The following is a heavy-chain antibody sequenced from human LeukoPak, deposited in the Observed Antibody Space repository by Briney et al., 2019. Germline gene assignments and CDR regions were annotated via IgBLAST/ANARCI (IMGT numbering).Heavy chain of an antibody. D-gene: IGHD5-24*01. J-gene: IGHJ6*03. V-gene: IGHV3-30*04. CDR2: ISNDGSNK. Sequence: SCKASGDTFTDYYMHWVRQAPGKGLEWVAVISNDGSNKYYADSVKGRFTISRDNSKNTLYLKMNFLRAEDTAVYYCARDPEMATILGYYYMDVWGKGTTVTVSS. CDR3: ARDPEMATILGYYYMDV. CDR1: GDTFTDYY.